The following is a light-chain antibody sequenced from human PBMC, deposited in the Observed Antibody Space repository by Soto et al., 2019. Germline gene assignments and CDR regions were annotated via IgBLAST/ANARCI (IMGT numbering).Light chain of an antibody. V-gene: IGKV1-5*03. CDR1: QRISYW. Sequence: DIQMTQSPSILSASVGDRVTITCRASQRISYWLAWYQQKPGRAPKLLIYKASSLESGVPSRFGGSGSGTEFTLTISSLQPDDFATYYCQQYNSYSSVTFGGGTKVEMK. CDR3: QQYNSYSSVT. J-gene: IGKJ4*01. CDR2: KAS.